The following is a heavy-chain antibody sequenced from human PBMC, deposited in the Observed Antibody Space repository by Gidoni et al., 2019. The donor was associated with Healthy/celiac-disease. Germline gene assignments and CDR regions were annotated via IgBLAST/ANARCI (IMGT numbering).Heavy chain of an antibody. CDR2: ISYDGSNK. J-gene: IGHJ3*02. V-gene: IGHV3-30-3*01. Sequence: QVQLVESGGGVVQPGRSLRLSCAASGFTFSSYAMHWVRQAPGKGLEWVAVISYDGSNKYYADSVKGRFTISRDNSKNTLYLQMNSLRAEDTAVYYCARTPRPSLPGIAAAGEGGAFDIWGQGTMVTVSS. CDR1: GFTFSSYA. D-gene: IGHD6-13*01. CDR3: ARTPRPSLPGIAAAGEGGAFDI.